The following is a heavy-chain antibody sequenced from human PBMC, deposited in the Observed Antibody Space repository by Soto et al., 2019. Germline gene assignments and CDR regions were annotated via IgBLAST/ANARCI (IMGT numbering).Heavy chain of an antibody. CDR1: GYTSTSYY. CDR3: ARDWGWLQLLNY. Sequence: ASVKVSCKASGYTSTSYYMHWVRQAPGQGLEWMGIINPSGGSTSYAQKFQGRVTMTRDTSTSTVYMELSSLRSEDTAVYYCARDWGWLQLLNYWGQGTLVTVSS. CDR2: INPSGGST. D-gene: IGHD5-12*01. V-gene: IGHV1-46*01. J-gene: IGHJ4*02.